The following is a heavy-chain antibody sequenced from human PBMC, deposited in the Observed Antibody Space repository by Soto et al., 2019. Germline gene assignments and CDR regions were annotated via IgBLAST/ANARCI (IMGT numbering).Heavy chain of an antibody. J-gene: IGHJ4*02. CDR3: ARDYSGSGSRKYYFDY. CDR2: ISSSSSYI. CDR1: GFTFSSYS. D-gene: IGHD1-26*01. V-gene: IGHV3-21*01. Sequence: GESLKISCAASGFTFSSYSMNWVRQAPGKGLEWVSSISSSSSYIYYADSVKGRFTISRDNAKNSLYLQMNSLRAEDTAVYYCARDYSGSGSRKYYFDYWGQGTLVTVSS.